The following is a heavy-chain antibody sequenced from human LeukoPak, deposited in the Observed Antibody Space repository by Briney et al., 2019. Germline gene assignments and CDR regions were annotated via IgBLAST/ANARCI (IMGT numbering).Heavy chain of an antibody. Sequence: GGSLRLSCAASGFSVSSNYISWVGQAPGKGLEWVSVIYTDGSTKLADSVKARFTISRDTSKNTVSLQMHSLRLENTAVYYCATATLDNLGQGTLVTVSS. CDR1: GFSVSSNY. CDR3: ATATLDN. J-gene: IGHJ4*02. CDR2: IYTDGST. V-gene: IGHV3-53*01.